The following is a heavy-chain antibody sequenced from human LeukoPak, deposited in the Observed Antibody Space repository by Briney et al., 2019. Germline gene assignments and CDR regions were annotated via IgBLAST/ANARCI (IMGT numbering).Heavy chain of an antibody. D-gene: IGHD2-2*01. Sequence: GGSLRLSCAASGFTFSSYAMSWVRQAPGKGLEWVSFISTTSTYIYYADSVKGRFTVSRDNSKNLLYLQMDSLRVEGTAVYYCARAGTCSSTSCDGGIEYWGQGTLVTVSS. CDR3: ARAGTCSSTSCDGGIEY. CDR1: GFTFSSYA. V-gene: IGHV3-21*06. CDR2: ISTTSTYI. J-gene: IGHJ4*02.